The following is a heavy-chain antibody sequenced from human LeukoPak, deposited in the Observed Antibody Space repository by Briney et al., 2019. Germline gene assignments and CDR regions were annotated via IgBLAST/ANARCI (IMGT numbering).Heavy chain of an antibody. CDR2: ISDSGGYT. Sequence: PGGSLRLSCAASGFTFSSYSMNWVRQAPGKGLEWVSAISDSGGYTYYADSVKGRFTISRDNSKNTLYLQMNSLRAEDTAVYYCAREDYGDYYYGMDVWGQGTTVTVSS. CDR1: GFTFSSYS. D-gene: IGHD4-17*01. V-gene: IGHV3-23*01. CDR3: AREDYGDYYYGMDV. J-gene: IGHJ6*02.